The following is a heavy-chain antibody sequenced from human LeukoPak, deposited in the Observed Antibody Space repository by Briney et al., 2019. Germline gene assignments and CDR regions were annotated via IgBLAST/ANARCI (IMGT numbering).Heavy chain of an antibody. CDR2: IYYSGST. J-gene: IGHJ4*02. CDR3: ARARADYGSGACFDY. D-gene: IGHD3-10*01. V-gene: IGHV4-59*01. CDR1: GGSISSYY. Sequence: SETLSLTCTVSGGSISSYYWSWIRQPPGKGLEWVGYIYYSGSTNYNPSLKSRVTISVDTSKNQFSLKLSSVTAADTAVYYCARARADYGSGACFDYWGQGTLVTVSS.